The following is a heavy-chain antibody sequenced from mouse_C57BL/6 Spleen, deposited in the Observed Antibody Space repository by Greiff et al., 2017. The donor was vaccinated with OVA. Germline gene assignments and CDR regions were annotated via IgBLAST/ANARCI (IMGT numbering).Heavy chain of an antibody. J-gene: IGHJ2*01. CDR3: ARDEYDGY. CDR2: IHPNSGST. CDR1: GYTFTSYW. D-gene: IGHD2-4*01. Sequence: QVQLKQPGAELVKPGASVKLSCKASGYTFTSYWMNWVKQRPGQGLEWIGMIHPNSGSTNYNEKFKSKATLTVDTSSSTADMHLSSLTAEDSAVYYCARDEYDGYWGQGTTLTVSS. V-gene: IGHV1-64*01.